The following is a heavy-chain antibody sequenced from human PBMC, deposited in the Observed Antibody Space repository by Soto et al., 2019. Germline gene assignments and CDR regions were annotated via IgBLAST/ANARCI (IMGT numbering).Heavy chain of an antibody. CDR3: AKDIALYGDYVYYYYGMDV. V-gene: IGHV3-30*18. CDR1: ASTFSSYG. Sequence: GGSLRLSCAASASTFSSYGMHWVRQAPGKRLELVVVISYDGSNKYSADSVKGRFTITRDNSKNTLYLQMNSLRAEDTAVYYCAKDIALYGDYVYYYYGMDVWGQGTTVTVS. J-gene: IGHJ6*02. D-gene: IGHD4-17*01. CDR2: ISYDGSNK.